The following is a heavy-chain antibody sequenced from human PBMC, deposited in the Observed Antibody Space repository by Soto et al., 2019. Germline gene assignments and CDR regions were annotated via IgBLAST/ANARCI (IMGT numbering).Heavy chain of an antibody. V-gene: IGHV3-9*01. CDR1: GFTFDDYA. CDR2: ISWNSGSI. J-gene: IGHJ4*02. Sequence: GGSLRLSCAASGFTFDDYAMHWVRQAPGKGLEWVSGISWNSGSIGYADSVKGRFTISRDNAKNSLYLQMNSLRAEDTALYYCAKDIVGYCSGGSCYFDYWGQGTLVTVSS. D-gene: IGHD2-15*01. CDR3: AKDIVGYCSGGSCYFDY.